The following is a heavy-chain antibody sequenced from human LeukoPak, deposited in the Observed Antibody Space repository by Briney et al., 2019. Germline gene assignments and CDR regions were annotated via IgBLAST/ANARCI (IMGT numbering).Heavy chain of an antibody. D-gene: IGHD6-19*01. CDR3: AREQWLDY. J-gene: IGHJ4*02. Sequence: PGGSLRLSCTASGFTFSSYSMNWVRQAPGKGLEWVSFISTSSSYIYYADSLKGRFTISRDNAKKSLYLQMNSLRAEDTAVYYCAREQWLDYWGQGTLVTVSS. CDR1: GFTFSSYS. CDR2: ISTSSSYI. V-gene: IGHV3-21*01.